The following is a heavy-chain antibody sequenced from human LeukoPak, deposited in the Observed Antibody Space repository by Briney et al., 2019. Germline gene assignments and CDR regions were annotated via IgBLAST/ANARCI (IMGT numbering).Heavy chain of an antibody. CDR2: ISSSSSYI. J-gene: IGHJ3*02. D-gene: IGHD6-13*01. CDR3: ARLPPYSSSWYGDAFDI. V-gene: IGHV3-21*01. CDR1: RFTFSSYS. Sequence: GGSLRLSCAASRFTFSSYSMNWVRQAPGKGLEWVSSISSSSSYIYYADSVKGRFTISRDNAKNSLYLQMNSLRAEDTAVYYCARLPPYSSSWYGDAFDIWGQGTMVTVSS.